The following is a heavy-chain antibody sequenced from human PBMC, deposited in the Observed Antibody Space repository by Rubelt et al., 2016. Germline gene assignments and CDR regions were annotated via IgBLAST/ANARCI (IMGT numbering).Heavy chain of an antibody. CDR3: ARVIAAAGRDGNYFDY. Sequence: QVQLVQSGSELKKPGASVKVSCKASGYTFTSYAMNWVRQAPGQGLEWMGWINTNTGNPTYAQGVTGRFGCALDTSVSTAYLQISSLKAEDTAVDYCARVIAAAGRDGNYFDYWGQGTLVTVSS. CDR2: INTNTGNP. D-gene: IGHD6-13*01. CDR1: GYTFTSYA. V-gene: IGHV7-4-1*02. J-gene: IGHJ4*02.